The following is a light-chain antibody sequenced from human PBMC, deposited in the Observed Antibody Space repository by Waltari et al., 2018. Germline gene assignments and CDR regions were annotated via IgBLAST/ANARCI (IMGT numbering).Light chain of an antibody. Sequence: DIVLTQSPGTLSLSPAERVTFPCRASQHVSSSYLAWYQQKPGQAPRLLIYGASSRATGIPDRFSGSGSGTDFTLTISRLEPEDFAMYYCQQYGSSPLTFGGGTKVEIK. J-gene: IGKJ4*01. V-gene: IGKV3-20*01. CDR1: QHVSSSY. CDR3: QQYGSSPLT. CDR2: GAS.